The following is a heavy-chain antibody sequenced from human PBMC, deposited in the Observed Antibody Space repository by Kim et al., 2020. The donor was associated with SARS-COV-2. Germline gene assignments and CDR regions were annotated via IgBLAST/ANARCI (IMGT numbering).Heavy chain of an antibody. J-gene: IGHJ5*02. CDR3: ARGVSVMVLLAWFDP. Sequence: ASVKVSCKASGYTFTSYVMSWVRQAPGQRLEWMGWINAGNGNTKYSQKFQGRVTITRDTSASTAYMELSSLRSEDTAIYYCARGVSVMVLLAWFDPWGQGTLVTVSS. CDR2: INAGNGNT. D-gene: IGHD3-10*01. CDR1: GYTFTSYV. V-gene: IGHV1-3*01.